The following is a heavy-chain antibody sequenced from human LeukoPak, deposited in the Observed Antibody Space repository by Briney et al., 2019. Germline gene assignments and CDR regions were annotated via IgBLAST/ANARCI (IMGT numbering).Heavy chain of an antibody. Sequence: SGTLSLTCAVSGGSISSSNWWSWVRQPPGKGLEWIGEIYHSGSTNYNPSLKSRVTISVDKSKNQFSLKLSSVSAADTAVYYCARDRVLVVVPAAMLFDIWGQGTMVTVSS. CDR3: ARDRVLVVVPAAMLFDI. CDR2: IYHSGST. D-gene: IGHD2-2*01. J-gene: IGHJ3*02. V-gene: IGHV4-4*02. CDR1: GGSISSSNW.